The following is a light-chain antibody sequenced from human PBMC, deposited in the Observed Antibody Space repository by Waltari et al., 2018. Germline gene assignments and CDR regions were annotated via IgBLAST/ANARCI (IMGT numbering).Light chain of an antibody. CDR3: QHYVRLPAT. CDR1: QSVGRS. J-gene: IGKJ1*01. Sequence: EIVLTQSPGTLSLSPGERATLACRASQSVGRSLAWYQQKPGQAPRLLIYDASRRATGSPDRFSGSGSGTDFSLTISRLEPEDFAVYYCQHYVRLPATFGQGTKVEI. V-gene: IGKV3-20*01. CDR2: DAS.